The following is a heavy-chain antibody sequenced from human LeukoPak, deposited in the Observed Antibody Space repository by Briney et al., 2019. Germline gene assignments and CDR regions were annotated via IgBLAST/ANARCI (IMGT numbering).Heavy chain of an antibody. CDR1: GFIFSSYW. J-gene: IGHJ6*03. D-gene: IGHD6-13*01. V-gene: IGHV3-74*01. CDR2: IDSDGSTT. CDR3: ARQSAGNYYYYYMDV. Sequence: PGGSLRLSCAASGFIFSSYWMHWVRQAPGKGLVWVARIDSDGSTTNYADSVKGRFTISRDNAKNTLYLQMSSLRAEDTAVYYCARQSAGNYYYYYMDVWGKGTTVTVSS.